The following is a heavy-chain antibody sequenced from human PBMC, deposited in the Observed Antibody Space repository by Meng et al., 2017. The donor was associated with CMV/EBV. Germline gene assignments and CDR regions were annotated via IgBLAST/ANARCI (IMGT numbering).Heavy chain of an antibody. Sequence: CAASGFTFSSYAMHWVRQAPGKGLEWVAVISYDGSNKYYADSVKGRFTISRDNSKNTLYLQMNSLRAEDPAVYYCARGRFSSFSYWCPGPLLPFSS. CDR3: ARGRFSSFSY. CDR2: ISYDGSNK. J-gene: IGHJ4*01. CDR1: GFTFSSYA. V-gene: IGHV3-30*04.